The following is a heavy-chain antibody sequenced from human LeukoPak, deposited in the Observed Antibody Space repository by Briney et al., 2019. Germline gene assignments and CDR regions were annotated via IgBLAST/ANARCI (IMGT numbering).Heavy chain of an antibody. Sequence: PSETLSLTCFASGGSISSYYWSWIRQPPGKGLEWIGYIHYSGSTNYNPSLKSRVTISIDTSKKQFSLKLSSVTAADTAVYYCARVIGALYYFDYWGQGTLVTVSS. CDR2: IHYSGST. D-gene: IGHD3-22*01. CDR1: GGSISSYY. CDR3: ARVIGALYYFDY. V-gene: IGHV4-59*01. J-gene: IGHJ4*02.